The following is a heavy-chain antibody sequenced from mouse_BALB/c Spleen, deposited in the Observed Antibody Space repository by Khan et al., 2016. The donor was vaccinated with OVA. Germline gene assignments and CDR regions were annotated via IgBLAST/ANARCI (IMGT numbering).Heavy chain of an antibody. CDR1: GFTFSNYA. J-gene: IGHJ3*01. CDR2: ISSGDST. CDR3: ARDYWFAY. V-gene: IGHV5-6-5*01. Sequence: EVMLVESGGGLVKPGGSLKLSCAASGFTFSNYAMSWVRQSPEKRLEWVASISSGDSTYYPDSVKGRFTISSDNARNILYLQMSSLRSEDTAMYYCARDYWFAYWGQGTLVTVSA.